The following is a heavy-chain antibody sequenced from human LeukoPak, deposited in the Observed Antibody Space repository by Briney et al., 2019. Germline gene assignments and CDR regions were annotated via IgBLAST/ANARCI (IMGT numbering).Heavy chain of an antibody. CDR3: AKDLAGIWYFDL. CDR2: ISGSGGST. CDR1: GFTFSSYG. D-gene: IGHD3-10*01. V-gene: IGHV3-23*01. Sequence: AGGSLRLSCAASGFTFSSYGMSWVRQAPGKGLEWVSAISGSGGSTYYADSVKGRFTISRDNSKNTLYLQMNRLRAEDTAMYYCAKDLAGIWYFDLWGRGTLVTVSS. J-gene: IGHJ2*01.